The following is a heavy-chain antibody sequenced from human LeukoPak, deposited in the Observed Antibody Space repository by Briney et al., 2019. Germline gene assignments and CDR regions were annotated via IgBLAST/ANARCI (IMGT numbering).Heavy chain of an antibody. CDR1: GFTFSSYG. CDR3: STYGSGRKFDY. J-gene: IGHJ4*02. CDR2: LSGSGGST. Sequence: PGGSLRLSCAASGFTFSSYGMTWFRQAPGRGLEWVSTLSGSGGSTYYADSVKGRFTISRDNSKNTMYLQMNSLRSEDTAVYYCSTYGSGRKFDYWGQGTLVTVSS. D-gene: IGHD3-10*01. V-gene: IGHV3-23*01.